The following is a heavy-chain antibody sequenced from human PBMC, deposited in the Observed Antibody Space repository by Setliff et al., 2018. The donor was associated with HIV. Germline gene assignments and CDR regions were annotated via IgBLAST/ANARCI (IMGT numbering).Heavy chain of an antibody. V-gene: IGHV4-59*08. CDR3: ARGSSSGTDLAVL. Sequence: SETLSLTCTVSGGSMGSHYWSWIRQSPGKGLEWIGNIHYTGRTYYNPSLKSRITISLDTSKNQYSLKLTSVTAADTAVYYCARGSSSGTDLAVLWGQGTLVTVSS. CDR2: IHYTGRT. D-gene: IGHD3-22*01. J-gene: IGHJ4*02. CDR1: GGSMGSHY.